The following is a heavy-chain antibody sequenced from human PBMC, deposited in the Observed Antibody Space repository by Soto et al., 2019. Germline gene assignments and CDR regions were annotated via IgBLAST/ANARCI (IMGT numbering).Heavy chain of an antibody. CDR3: ARVTESHFSYYDSTSYYYLFDY. Sequence: PSETLSLTCTVSGGSISGYYWSWIRQFPGKGLEWIGYIYFSGGTDYNPSLKSRVTISVDTSKNHFSLKLTSVTAADTAVYYCARVTESHFSYYDSTSYYYLFDYWGQGTLVTVSS. D-gene: IGHD3-22*01. CDR2: IYFSGGT. J-gene: IGHJ4*02. CDR1: GGSISGYY. V-gene: IGHV4-59*01.